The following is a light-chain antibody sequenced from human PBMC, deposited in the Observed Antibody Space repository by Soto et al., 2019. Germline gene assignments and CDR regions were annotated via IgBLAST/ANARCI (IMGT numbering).Light chain of an antibody. CDR1: QRIGVW. V-gene: IGKV1-5*03. CDR2: KTS. J-gene: IGKJ1*01. Sequence: DIQMTQSPSTLSASVGDRVTITCRASQRIGVWLAWYQQKPGKAPNLLIYKTSTLDSGVPSRFSGSGSGTEFTLTISSLQPDDFASYYCQQYGSYTWTFGQGTKVEIK. CDR3: QQYGSYTWT.